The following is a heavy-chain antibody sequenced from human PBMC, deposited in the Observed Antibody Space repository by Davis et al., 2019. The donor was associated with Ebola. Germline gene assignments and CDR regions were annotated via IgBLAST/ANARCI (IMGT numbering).Heavy chain of an antibody. CDR3: ARDGRAYCGGDCYIDY. D-gene: IGHD2-21*02. V-gene: IGHV3-73*01. J-gene: IGHJ4*02. CDR1: GFTFSGSA. Sequence: GESLKISCAASGFTFSGSAMHWVRQASGKGLEWVGRIRSKANSYATAYAASVKGRFTISRDDSKNTAYLQMNSLKTEDTAVYYCARDGRAYCGGDCYIDYWGQGTLVTVSS. CDR2: IRSKANSYAT.